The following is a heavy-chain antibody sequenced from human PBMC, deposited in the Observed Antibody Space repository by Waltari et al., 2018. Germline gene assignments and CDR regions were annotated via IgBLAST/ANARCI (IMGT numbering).Heavy chain of an antibody. CDR3: ARVSVYNWNSNAFDI. CDR2: IYYSGST. V-gene: IGHV4-59*01. CDR1: GGSISSSY. Sequence: QVQLQESGPGLVKPSETLSLTCPVSGGSISSSYWSWLRQPPGKGLECIGYIYYSGSTNYNPSLKSRVTISVDTSKNQFSLKLSSVTAADTAVYYCARVSVYNWNSNAFDIWGQGTMVTVSS. J-gene: IGHJ3*02. D-gene: IGHD1-7*01.